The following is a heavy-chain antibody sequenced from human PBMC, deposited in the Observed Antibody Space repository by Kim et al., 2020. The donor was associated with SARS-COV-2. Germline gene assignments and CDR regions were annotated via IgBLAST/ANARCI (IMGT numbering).Heavy chain of an antibody. CDR2: ISGRSSYT. D-gene: IGHD3-16*02. Sequence: WGSLRLSCAASGFTFSDFYMGWIRQAPGKGLEWVSFISGRSSYTNYADSVKGRFTISRDSAKNSLSLQMNSLRAEDTAVYYCARLIGRIDYYFDFWGQGT. J-gene: IGHJ4*02. CDR1: GFTFSDFY. V-gene: IGHV3-11*03. CDR3: ARLIGRIDYYFDF.